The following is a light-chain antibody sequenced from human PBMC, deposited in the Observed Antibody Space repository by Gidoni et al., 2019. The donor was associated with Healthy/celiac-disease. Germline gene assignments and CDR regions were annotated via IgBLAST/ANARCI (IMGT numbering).Light chain of an antibody. CDR3: QQYNNWPSLT. CDR2: GAS. Sequence: EKVMTQSPATLSVSPGERATLPCRASQSVSSNLAWYQQKPGQAPRLLIYGASTRVTGIPARFSGSGSGTEFALTISSLQSEDFAVYYCQQYNNWPSLTFGGGTKVEIK. V-gene: IGKV3-15*01. CDR1: QSVSSN. J-gene: IGKJ4*01.